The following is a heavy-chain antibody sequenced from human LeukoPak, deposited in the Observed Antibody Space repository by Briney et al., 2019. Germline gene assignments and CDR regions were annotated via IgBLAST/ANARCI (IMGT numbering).Heavy chain of an antibody. CDR1: GFTFSSYE. CDR2: ISGGGANT. V-gene: IGHV3-23*01. D-gene: IGHD2/OR15-2a*01. J-gene: IGHJ4*02. CDR3: AKTFGWPFYFDY. Sequence: GGSLRLSCAASGFTFSSYEMNWVRQAPGKGLEWVSGISGGGANTYYADSVKGRFTISRDNSKNTLHLDMSSLRAEDTAEYYCAKTFGWPFYFDYWGQGTRVTVSS.